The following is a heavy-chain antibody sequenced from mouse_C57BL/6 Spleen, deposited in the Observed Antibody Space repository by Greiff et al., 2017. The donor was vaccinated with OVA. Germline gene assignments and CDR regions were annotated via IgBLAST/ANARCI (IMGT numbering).Heavy chain of an antibody. CDR2: ILPGSGST. CDR1: GYTFTGYW. D-gene: IGHD1-1*01. CDR3: ARRGSSYTYFDV. Sequence: QVQLKESGAELMKPGASVKLSCKATGYTFTGYWIEWVKQRPGHGLEWIGEILPGSGSTNSNEKFKGKATFTADTSSNTAYMQLSSLTTEDSAIYYCARRGSSYTYFDVWGTGTTVTVSS. J-gene: IGHJ1*03. V-gene: IGHV1-9*01.